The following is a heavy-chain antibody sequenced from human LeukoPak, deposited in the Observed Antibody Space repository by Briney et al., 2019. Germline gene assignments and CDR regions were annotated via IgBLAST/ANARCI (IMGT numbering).Heavy chain of an antibody. CDR1: GFIFSDHY. J-gene: IGHJ4*02. Sequence: GGSLRLSCAASGFIFSDHYMDWVRQAPGKGLEWVAVISYDGSNKYYADSVKGRFTISRDNSKNTLYLQMNSLGAEDTAVYYCASSRITMVRGVPYWGQGTLVTVSS. D-gene: IGHD3-10*01. V-gene: IGHV3-30-3*01. CDR3: ASSRITMVRGVPY. CDR2: ISYDGSNK.